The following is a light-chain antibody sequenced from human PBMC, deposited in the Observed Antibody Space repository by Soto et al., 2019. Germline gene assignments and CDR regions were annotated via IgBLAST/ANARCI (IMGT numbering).Light chain of an antibody. J-gene: IGKJ1*01. Sequence: ETMMTHSPDTLSVSLCERAALSCRASQSLRSSLAWYQQKPGQAPRLLIYDASTRATGIPARFSGSGSGTDFTLTISRLEPEDFAMYYCQQYGSSRWTFAQGTKVDIK. CDR2: DAS. CDR3: QQYGSSRWT. V-gene: IGKV3-20*01. CDR1: QSLRSS.